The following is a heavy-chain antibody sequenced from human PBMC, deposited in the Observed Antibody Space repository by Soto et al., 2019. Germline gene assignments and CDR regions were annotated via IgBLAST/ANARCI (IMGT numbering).Heavy chain of an antibody. CDR3: ARSLRFLEWPPGMDV. D-gene: IGHD3-3*01. J-gene: IGHJ6*02. CDR1: GFTFSSYE. CDR2: ISSSGSTI. Sequence: PGGSLRLSCAASGFTFSSYEMNWVRQAPGKGLEWVSYISSSGSTIYYADSVKGRFTISRDNAKNSLYLQMNSLRAEDTAVYYCARSLRFLEWPPGMDVWGQGPTVTVSS. V-gene: IGHV3-48*03.